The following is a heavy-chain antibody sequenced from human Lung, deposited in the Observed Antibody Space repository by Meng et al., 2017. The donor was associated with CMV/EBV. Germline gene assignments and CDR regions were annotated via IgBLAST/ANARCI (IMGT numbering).Heavy chain of an antibody. D-gene: IGHD2-15*01. V-gene: IGHV3-21*04. Sequence: GESXKISCAASGFTFNSYSMNWVRQAPGKGLEWISSITTDSRYIYYAASVKGRFTISRDNTKDSLYLQMDGLGADDTAVYFCARHRYCFDTLGQGAPVTVSS. CDR1: GFTFNSYS. CDR2: ITTDSRYI. CDR3: ARHRYCFDT. J-gene: IGHJ4*02.